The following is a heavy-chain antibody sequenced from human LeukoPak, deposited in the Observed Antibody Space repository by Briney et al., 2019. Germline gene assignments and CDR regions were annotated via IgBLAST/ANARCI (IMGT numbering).Heavy chain of an antibody. V-gene: IGHV4-34*01. J-gene: IGHJ4*02. CDR3: ARTVTMSVYFDY. CDR2: INHSGST. CDR1: GGSFSGYY. D-gene: IGHD4-17*01. Sequence: SETLSLTCAVYGGSFSGYYWSWIRQPPGKGLEWIGEINHSGSTYYNPSLKSRVTISVDRSKNQFSLKLSSVTAADTAVYYCARTVTMSVYFDYWGQGTLVTVSS.